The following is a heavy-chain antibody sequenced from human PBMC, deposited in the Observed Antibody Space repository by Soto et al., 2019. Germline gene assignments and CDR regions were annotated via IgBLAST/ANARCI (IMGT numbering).Heavy chain of an antibody. J-gene: IGHJ3*01. CDR2: IYHSGST. Sequence: PSETLSLTCTVSGGSISSYYWSWIRQPPGKGLEWIGYIYHSGSTNYNPSLKSRVTIAVDTSKTQFSLKLSSVTAADTAVYYCARDRYCSGIRCFPDAFDVWGQGTMVTVSS. CDR1: GGSISSYY. CDR3: ARDRYCSGIRCFPDAFDV. V-gene: IGHV4-59*01. D-gene: IGHD2-2*01.